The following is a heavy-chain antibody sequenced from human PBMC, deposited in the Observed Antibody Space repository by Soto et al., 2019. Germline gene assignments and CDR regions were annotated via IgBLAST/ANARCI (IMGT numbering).Heavy chain of an antibody. V-gene: IGHV3-21*01. CDR2: ISSTTNYI. CDR1: GFTFTRYS. Sequence: GGSLRLSCAASGFTFTRYSMNWVRQAPGKGLEWVSSISSTTNYIYYADSMKSRFTVSRDNAKNSVYLEMNSLSAEDTAVYYCARESEDLTSNFDYWGQGTLVTVSS. J-gene: IGHJ4*02. CDR3: ARESEDLTSNFDY.